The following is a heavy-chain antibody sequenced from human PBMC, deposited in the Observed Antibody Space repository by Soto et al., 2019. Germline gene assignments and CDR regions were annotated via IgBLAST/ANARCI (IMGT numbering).Heavy chain of an antibody. J-gene: IGHJ6*02. CDR3: ASAYYDFWSGPPQMHYYYYYGMDV. D-gene: IGHD3-3*01. Sequence: GASVTVSCKASGRTFSSDAITWVRQAPGQGLEWMGGLIPIFGTANYAQKFQGRVTITADESTSTAYMELSSLRSEDTAVYYCASAYYDFWSGPPQMHYYYYYGMDVWGQGTTVTVSS. V-gene: IGHV1-69*13. CDR2: LIPIFGTA. CDR1: GRTFSSDA.